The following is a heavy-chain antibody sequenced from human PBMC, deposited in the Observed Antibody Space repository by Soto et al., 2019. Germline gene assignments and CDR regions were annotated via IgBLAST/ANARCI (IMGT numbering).Heavy chain of an antibody. D-gene: IGHD1-1*01. J-gene: IGHJ6*02. V-gene: IGHV5-51*01. CDR1: GYSFTSYW. CDR2: IYPGDSDT. Sequence: PGESLKISCKGSGYSFTSYWIGWVRQMPGKGLEWMGIIYPGDSDTRYSPSFQGQVTISADKSISTAYLQWSSLKASDTAMYYCASGAGNMGYYYGMDVWGQGTTVTVSS. CDR3: ASGAGNMGYYYGMDV.